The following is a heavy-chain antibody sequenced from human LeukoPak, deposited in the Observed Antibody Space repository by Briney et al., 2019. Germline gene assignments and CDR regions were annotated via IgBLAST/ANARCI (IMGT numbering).Heavy chain of an antibody. CDR1: GYTFTGYY. D-gene: IGHD1-26*01. J-gene: IGHJ4*02. V-gene: IGHV1-2*02. CDR2: INPNSGGT. Sequence: GASVKASCKASGYTFTGYYMHWVRQAPGQRLEWMGWINPNSGGTNDAQKLQGRVTMTTDTSKRTAYMELRSLRSDDPAVYYCARDSIVGAYYFDYWGQGTLVTVSS. CDR3: ARDSIVGAYYFDY.